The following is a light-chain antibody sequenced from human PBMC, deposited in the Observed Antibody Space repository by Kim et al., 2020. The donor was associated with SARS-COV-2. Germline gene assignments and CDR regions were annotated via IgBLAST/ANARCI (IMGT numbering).Light chain of an antibody. Sequence: DIQMTQSPSTLSTSVGDRVTITCRASQSISSSLAWYQQKPGEAPKLLIYDASNLESGVPSRFSGSGSGTEFTLTISSLQPDDFATYHCQQYSSYWTFGQGTKVDIK. CDR1: QSISSS. CDR2: DAS. V-gene: IGKV1-5*01. J-gene: IGKJ1*01. CDR3: QQYSSYWT.